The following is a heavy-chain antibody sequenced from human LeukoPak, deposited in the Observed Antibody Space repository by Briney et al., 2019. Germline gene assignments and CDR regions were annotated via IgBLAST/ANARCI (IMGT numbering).Heavy chain of an antibody. D-gene: IGHD3-3*01. Sequence: ASVKVSCKTSGYTFTSYYIHWLRQAPGQRFEWMGWSDPKSGATKYEHFQGRVTMTRDTSISTAYMELSRLTSDDTAVYYCARDLVYYDFWSGYYYFDYWGQGTLVTVSS. CDR2: SDPKSGAT. CDR3: ARDLVYYDFWSGYYYFDY. V-gene: IGHV1-2*02. CDR1: GYTFTSYY. J-gene: IGHJ4*02.